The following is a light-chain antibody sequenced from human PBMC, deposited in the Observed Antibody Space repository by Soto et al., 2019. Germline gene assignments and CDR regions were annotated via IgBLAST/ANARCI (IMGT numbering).Light chain of an antibody. Sequence: QSVLTQPPSASGSPGQSVTISCTGTSSDVGGYAYVSWYQQHPGKAPKLMIYAVSQRPSGVPDRFSGSKSGNTASLTVSGLQAEDEADYYCSSYAGSDNVVFGGGTKLTVL. J-gene: IGLJ2*01. CDR1: SSDVGGYAY. V-gene: IGLV2-8*01. CDR2: AVS. CDR3: SSYAGSDNVV.